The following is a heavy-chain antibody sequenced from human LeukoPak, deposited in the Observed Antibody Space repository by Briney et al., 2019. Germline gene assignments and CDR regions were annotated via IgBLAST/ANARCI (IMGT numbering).Heavy chain of an antibody. J-gene: IGHJ4*02. CDR3: ARDFGRYYFDY. D-gene: IGHD3-10*01. Sequence: GGPLRLSCAASGFTFSNYWMHWVRQAPGKGLVWVSRINSDGSVTSYADSVKGRFTISRDNAKNTLYLQMNSLRAEDTAVYYCARDFGRYYFDYWGQGTLVTVSS. CDR1: GFTFSNYW. CDR2: INSDGSVT. V-gene: IGHV3-74*01.